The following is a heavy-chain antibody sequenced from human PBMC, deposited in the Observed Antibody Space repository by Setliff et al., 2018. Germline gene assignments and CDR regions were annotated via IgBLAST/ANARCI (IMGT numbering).Heavy chain of an antibody. CDR1: GFSFSRHW. D-gene: IGHD5-18*01. CDR3: ARVYAYSYGFVS. Sequence: SLRLSCVVSGFSFSRHWMSWVRQAPGKGLEWVADIKQDGSTKYYLDSVKGRFTISRDNAKRSLYLQMNGLRADDTAVYYCARVYAYSYGFVSWGQGTQVTVSS. J-gene: IGHJ4*02. V-gene: IGHV3-7*01. CDR2: IKQDGSTK.